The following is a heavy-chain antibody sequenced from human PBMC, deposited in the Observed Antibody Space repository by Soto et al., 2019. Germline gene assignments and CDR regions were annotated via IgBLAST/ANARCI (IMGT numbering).Heavy chain of an antibody. V-gene: IGHV6-1*01. CDR1: GDSVSSNSSA. Sequence: SQTLSLTCAISGDSVSSNSSAWNWIRPSPSRGLEWLGRTYYRSKWYNDYAVSVKSRITIKPDTSKNQFSLQLNSVTPEDTAVYYCARATDFSNWTYGPYFDYWGQGTLVTVSS. D-gene: IGHD1-7*01. J-gene: IGHJ4*02. CDR2: TYYRSKWYN. CDR3: ARATDFSNWTYGPYFDY.